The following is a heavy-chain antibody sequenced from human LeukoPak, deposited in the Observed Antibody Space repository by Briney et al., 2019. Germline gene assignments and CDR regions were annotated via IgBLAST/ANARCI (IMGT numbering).Heavy chain of an antibody. D-gene: IGHD1-26*01. Sequence: PGGSLRLSCAASGFTFSSYSMNWVRQAPGKGLEWVSSISSSSSYIYYADSVKGRFTISRDNAKNSLYLQMNSLRAEDTAVYYCARSSGSYGYFDYWGQGTLVTVSS. CDR2: ISSSSSYI. CDR1: GFTFSSYS. J-gene: IGHJ4*02. V-gene: IGHV3-21*04. CDR3: ARSSGSYGYFDY.